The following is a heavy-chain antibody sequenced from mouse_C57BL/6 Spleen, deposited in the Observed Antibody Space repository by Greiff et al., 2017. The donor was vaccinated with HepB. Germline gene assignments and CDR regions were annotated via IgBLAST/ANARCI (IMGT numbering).Heavy chain of an antibody. Sequence: QVQLQQPGAELVKPGASVKLSCKASGYTFTSYWMHWVKQRPGQGLEWIGMIHPNSGSTNYNEKFKSKATLSVDKSSSTAYMQLSRLTSEDSAVYYCARGDLGLRRGYAMDYWGQGTSVTVSS. V-gene: IGHV1-64*01. J-gene: IGHJ4*01. CDR2: IHPNSGST. CDR3: ARGDLGLRRGYAMDY. CDR1: GYTFTSYW. D-gene: IGHD2-4*01.